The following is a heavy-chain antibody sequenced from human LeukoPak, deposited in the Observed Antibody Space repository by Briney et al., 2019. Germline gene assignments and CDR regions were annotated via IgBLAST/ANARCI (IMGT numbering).Heavy chain of an antibody. Sequence: QPGRSLRLSCAASGFTFSSYAMHWVRQVPGKGLEWVAVISYDGSNKYYADSVKGRFTISTDNSKNTLYLQMNSLRPEDTAVYYCARAEGYYDSRVDYWGQGTLVTVSS. D-gene: IGHD3-22*01. CDR3: ARAEGYYDSRVDY. J-gene: IGHJ4*02. CDR1: GFTFSSYA. V-gene: IGHV3-30-3*01. CDR2: ISYDGSNK.